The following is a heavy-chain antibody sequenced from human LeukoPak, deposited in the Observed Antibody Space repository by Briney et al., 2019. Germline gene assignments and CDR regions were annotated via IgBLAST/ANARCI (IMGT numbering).Heavy chain of an antibody. D-gene: IGHD1-26*01. CDR2: INPNSGGT. Sequence: GASVKVSCKASGYTFTGYYMHWVRQASGQGLEWMGWINPNSGGTNYAQKFQGRVTMTRDTSISTAYMELSRLRSDDTAVYYCARDPSGSYHLNYWGQGTLVTVSS. CDR1: GYTFTGYY. V-gene: IGHV1-2*02. CDR3: ARDPSGSYHLNY. J-gene: IGHJ4*02.